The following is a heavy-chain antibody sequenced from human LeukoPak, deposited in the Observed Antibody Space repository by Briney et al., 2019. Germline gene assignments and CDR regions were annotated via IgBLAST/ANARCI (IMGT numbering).Heavy chain of an antibody. D-gene: IGHD6-19*01. CDR2: ISPSGITT. J-gene: IGHJ4*01. V-gene: IGHV3-11*01. CDR1: GFTFSDHY. Sequence: GGSLRLSCAVSGFTFSDHYVSWIRQAPGKGLDWLSFISPSGITTNYADSVKGRFTVSRDNAKNSVFLQLNNLRVEDTALYFCARQRSSSYFD. CDR3: ARQRSSSYFD.